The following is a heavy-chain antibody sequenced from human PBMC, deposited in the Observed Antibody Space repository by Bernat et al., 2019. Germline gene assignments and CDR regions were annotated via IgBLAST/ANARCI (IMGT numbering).Heavy chain of an antibody. Sequence: QLQLQESGPGLVKPSETLSLTCTVSGGSISSSSYYWGWIRQPPGKGLEWIGSIYYSGSTNYNPSLKSRVTISVDTSKNQFSLKLSSVTAADTVVYYCARSGRTGAEYFQHWGQGTLVTVSS. D-gene: IGHD1-26*01. J-gene: IGHJ1*01. CDR2: IYYSGST. CDR1: GGSISSSSYY. CDR3: ARSGRTGAEYFQH. V-gene: IGHV4-39*07.